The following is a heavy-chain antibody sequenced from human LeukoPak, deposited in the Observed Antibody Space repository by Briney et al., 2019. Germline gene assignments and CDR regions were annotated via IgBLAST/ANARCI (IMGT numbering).Heavy chain of an antibody. D-gene: IGHD1-26*01. CDR1: GFPFSDYD. V-gene: IGHV3-13*01. CDR3: ARAHVGAGLAFDI. J-gene: IGHJ3*02. Sequence: GSLRLSCVVSGFPFSDYDMHWVRQGAGKGLEWVSAISIGGDTYYPGSVKGRFSISRENARNSLYLQMNNLRVGDTAIYYCARAHVGAGLAFDIWGQGTMVTVSS. CDR2: ISIGGDT.